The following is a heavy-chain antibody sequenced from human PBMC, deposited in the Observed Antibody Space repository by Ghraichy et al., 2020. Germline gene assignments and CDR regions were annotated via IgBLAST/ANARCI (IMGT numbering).Heavy chain of an antibody. Sequence: SETLSLTCTVSGGSISGYYWSWIRQPPGKGLEFVGYIYYSGSANYNPSLKSRVSISVDTSKNQFSLKLTSVTAADTAVYFCARSQWGSTDYWGQGTLVTVSP. V-gene: IGHV4-59*01. CDR1: GGSISGYY. J-gene: IGHJ4*02. D-gene: IGHD1-26*01. CDR3: ARSQWGSTDY. CDR2: IYYSGSA.